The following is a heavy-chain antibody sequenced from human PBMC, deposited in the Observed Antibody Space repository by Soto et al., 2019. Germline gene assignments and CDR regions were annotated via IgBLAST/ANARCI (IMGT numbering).Heavy chain of an antibody. J-gene: IGHJ6*02. CDR3: TRDADVGYGMDV. CDR1: GFTFRSFT. V-gene: IGHV3-21*01. Sequence: PGGSLRLSCAASGFTFRSFTMNWVRQAPGKGLEWVSTISSNSAYIYYTDALRGRFTISRDNAKNSLHLQMNSLRAEDTAVYYCTRDADVGYGMDVWGQGTTVTVSS. D-gene: IGHD1-26*01. CDR2: ISSNSAYI.